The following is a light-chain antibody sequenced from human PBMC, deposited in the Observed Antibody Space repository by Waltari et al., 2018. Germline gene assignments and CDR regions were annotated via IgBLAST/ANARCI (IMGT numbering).Light chain of an antibody. CDR1: QILVDAAGNTD. Sequence: EGVMTQTQLHLPVTRGQPASTPGRPSQILVDAAGNTDLIWFHQRPGQSPRRLIYRVSVRDSGVPDRFSGSGSGTDFTLMISRVEAEDVGVYYCMQGTHWPYTFGQGTKLEIK. CDR2: RVS. V-gene: IGKV2-30*01. CDR3: MQGTHWPYT. J-gene: IGKJ2*01.